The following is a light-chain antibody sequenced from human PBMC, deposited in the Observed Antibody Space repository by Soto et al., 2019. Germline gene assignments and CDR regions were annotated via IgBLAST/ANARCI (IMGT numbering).Light chain of an antibody. CDR3: SSYAGSNNFV. J-gene: IGLJ1*01. V-gene: IGLV2-8*01. Sequence: QSVRTQPPSASGFPGQSVTISCTGTSSDVGYYDYVSWYQQHPGKAPKLVIYGVTKRPSGVPDRVSASKSGNTASLTVSGLRAEDEADYYCSSYAGSNNFVFGSGTKVTVL. CDR1: SSDVGYYDY. CDR2: GVT.